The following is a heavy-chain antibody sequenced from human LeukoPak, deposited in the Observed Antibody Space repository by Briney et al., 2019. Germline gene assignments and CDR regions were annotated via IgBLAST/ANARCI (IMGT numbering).Heavy chain of an antibody. CDR1: GGSISSSNW. CDR3: ARVSVGATDLFDY. CDR2: IYHSGST. V-gene: IGHV4-4*02. D-gene: IGHD1-26*01. J-gene: IGHJ4*02. Sequence: SGTLPLTCAVSGGSISSSNWWSWVRQPPGKGLEWIGEIYHSGSTNYNPSLKSRVTISVDKSKNQFSLKLSSVTAADTAVYYCARVSVGATDLFDYWGQGTLVTVSS.